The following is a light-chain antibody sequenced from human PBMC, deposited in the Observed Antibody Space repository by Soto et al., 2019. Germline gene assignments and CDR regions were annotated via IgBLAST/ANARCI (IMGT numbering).Light chain of an antibody. CDR3: QQYGSSRFT. J-gene: IGKJ3*01. Sequence: EIVLTQSPGTLSLSPGERATLSCRASQSISSSYLAWYQQKPGQAPRLLVYGASSRATGTPDRFSGSGSGTDFTLTISRLEPEDFAVYYCQQYGSSRFTFGPGTIVDIK. V-gene: IGKV3-20*01. CDR1: QSISSSY. CDR2: GAS.